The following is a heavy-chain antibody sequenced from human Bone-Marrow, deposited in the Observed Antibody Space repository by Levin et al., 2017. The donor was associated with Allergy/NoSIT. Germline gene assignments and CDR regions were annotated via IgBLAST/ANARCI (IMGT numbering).Heavy chain of an antibody. Sequence: SETLSLTCNVSGDSITSYYWSWIRQPPGKGLEWIGYIDYSGGTNYNPSLTSRVTISVDTSKNQISLKTTSVTASDTAVYYCAGGGRTLNAFDIWGQGTLVTVSS. CDR1: GDSITSYY. V-gene: IGHV4-59*01. J-gene: IGHJ3*02. CDR3: AGGGRTLNAFDI. CDR2: IDYSGGT. D-gene: IGHD2-15*01.